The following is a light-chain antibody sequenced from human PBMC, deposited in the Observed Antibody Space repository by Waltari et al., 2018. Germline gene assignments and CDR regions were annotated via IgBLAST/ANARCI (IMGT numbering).Light chain of an antibody. Sequence: EIVLTQSPATLSFFPGERVTLSCRASQSVSRYMAWYQQKPGQAPRRLIYDISNRATGIPARFSGSGSGSDFTLTISSLEPEDFAVYYCHQHNNWPYTFGQGTKLEI. V-gene: IGKV3-11*01. J-gene: IGKJ2*01. CDR3: HQHNNWPYT. CDR1: QSVSRY. CDR2: DIS.